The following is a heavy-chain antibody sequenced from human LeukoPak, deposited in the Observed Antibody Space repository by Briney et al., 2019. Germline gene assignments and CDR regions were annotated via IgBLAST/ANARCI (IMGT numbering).Heavy chain of an antibody. CDR2: IWYDGSNK. CDR1: GFTFSSYG. CDR3: ARDSGIWDIVATPDDY. D-gene: IGHD5-12*01. V-gene: IGHV3-33*01. J-gene: IGHJ4*02. Sequence: QPGRSLRLSCAASGFTFSSYGMHRVRQAPGKGLEWVAVIWYDGSNKYYADSVKGRFTISRDNSKNTLYLQMNSLRAEDTAVYYCARDSGIWDIVATPDDYWGQGTLVTVSS.